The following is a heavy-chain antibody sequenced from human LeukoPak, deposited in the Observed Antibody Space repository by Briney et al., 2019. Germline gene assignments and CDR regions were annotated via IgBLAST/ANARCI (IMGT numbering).Heavy chain of an antibody. J-gene: IGHJ6*03. CDR1: GYSISSGYY. V-gene: IGHV4-38-2*01. CDR2: IYRSRTT. CDR3: ARQDGASAGVIYMDV. Sequence: PSETLSLTCAVSGYSISSGYYWDWIRQPPGEGLEWIGSIYRSRTTYYNVSLKSRVTISVDTSKNQFSLKLSSVTAADAAVYYCARQDGASAGVIYMDVWGKGTTVTASS. D-gene: IGHD6-13*01.